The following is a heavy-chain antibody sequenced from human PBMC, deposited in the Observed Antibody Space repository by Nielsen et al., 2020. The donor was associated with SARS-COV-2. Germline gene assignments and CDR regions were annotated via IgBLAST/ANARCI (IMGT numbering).Heavy chain of an antibody. Sequence: GESLKISCAASGFTFSSYAMHWVRQAPGKGLEWVAVISYDGSNKYYADSVKGRFTISRDNSKNTLYLQMNSLRAEDTAVYYCAKDLGITMVRGVIGYWGQGTLVTVSS. CDR3: AKDLGITMVRGVIGY. V-gene: IGHV3-30*04. D-gene: IGHD3-10*01. J-gene: IGHJ4*02. CDR2: ISYDGSNK. CDR1: GFTFSSYA.